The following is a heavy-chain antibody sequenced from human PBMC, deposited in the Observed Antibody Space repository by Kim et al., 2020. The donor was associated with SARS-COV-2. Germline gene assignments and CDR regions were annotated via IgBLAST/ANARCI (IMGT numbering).Heavy chain of an antibody. CDR3: ARDWYLDY. Sequence: GTTISYADSVKCRFTISRDNAKNSLYLQINSRRAEDTAVYYCARDWYLDYWGQGTLVTVSS. CDR2: GTTI. J-gene: IGHJ4*02. V-gene: IGHV3-11*01.